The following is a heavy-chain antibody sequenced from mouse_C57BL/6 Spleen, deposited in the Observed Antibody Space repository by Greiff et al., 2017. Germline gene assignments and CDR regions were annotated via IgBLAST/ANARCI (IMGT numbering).Heavy chain of an antibody. V-gene: IGHV1-69*01. Sequence: QVQLQQPGAELVMPGASVKLSCKASGYTFTSYWMHWVKQRPGQGLEWIGEIDPSDSYTNYNQKFKGKSTLTVDKSSSTAYVQLSSLTSEDSAVYYCARSSYGYWYFDVWGTGTTVTVSS. CDR2: IDPSDSYT. CDR3: ARSSYGYWYFDV. CDR1: GYTFTSYW. J-gene: IGHJ1*03. D-gene: IGHD2-10*01.